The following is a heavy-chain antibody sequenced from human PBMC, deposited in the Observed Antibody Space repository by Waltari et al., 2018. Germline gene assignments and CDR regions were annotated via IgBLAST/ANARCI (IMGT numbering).Heavy chain of an antibody. V-gene: IGHV5-51*01. J-gene: IGHJ3*02. Sequence: EVQLVQSGAEVKKPGESLKISCKGSGYSFTSYWIGWVRQMPGKGLEWMGSHLPGGLDTRYSPSFQGQVTISADKSISTAYLQWSSLKASDTAMYYCARHRLGYSAIDAFDIWGQGTMVTVSS. CDR3: ARHRLGYSAIDAFDI. D-gene: IGHD3-22*01. CDR2: HLPGGLDT. CDR1: GYSFTSYW.